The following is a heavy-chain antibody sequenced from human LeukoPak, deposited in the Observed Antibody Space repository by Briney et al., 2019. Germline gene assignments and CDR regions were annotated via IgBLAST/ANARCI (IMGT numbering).Heavy chain of an antibody. CDR1: GFTFGDYW. J-gene: IGHJ5*02. D-gene: IGHD2-2*02. CDR3: ARDKEGGYCSSTSCYRMDNWFDP. V-gene: IGHV3-7*01. Sequence: GGSLRLSCVGSGFTFGDYWMTWVRQAPGKGLEWVANMREDGSDSYYVDSVKGRFTISRDNAKNSLFLQMNSLRGEDTAVYYCARDKEGGYCSSTSCYRMDNWFDPWGQGTLVTVSS. CDR2: MREDGSDS.